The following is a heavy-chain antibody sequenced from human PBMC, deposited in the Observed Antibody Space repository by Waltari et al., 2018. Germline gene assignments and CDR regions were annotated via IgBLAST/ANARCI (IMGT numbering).Heavy chain of an antibody. CDR3: ASGFHDPAAEYFQH. Sequence: EVQLVQSGAEVKKPGESLKISCKGSGYSFTSYWIGWVRQMPGNGREWMGIIYPWESDTRYSPSFQPQVTISADKSISTSYLQWSSLKASDTAMYYCASGFHDPAAEYFQHWGQGTLVTVSS. CDR2: IYPWESDT. D-gene: IGHD1-1*01. V-gene: IGHV5-51*01. J-gene: IGHJ1*01. CDR1: GYSFTSYW.